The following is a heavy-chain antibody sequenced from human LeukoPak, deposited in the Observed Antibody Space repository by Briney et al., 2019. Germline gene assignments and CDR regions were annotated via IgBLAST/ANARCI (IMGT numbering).Heavy chain of an antibody. D-gene: IGHD1-14*01. CDR3: AKFSLPNPRGYFDY. CDR1: GFTFSSYA. J-gene: IGHJ4*02. Sequence: LTGGSLRLSCAASGFTFSSYAMSWVRQAPGKGLEWVSAISGSGGSTYYADSVKGRFTISRDNSKNTLYLQMNSLRAEDTAVYYCAKFSLPNPRGYFDYWGQGTLVTVSS. CDR2: ISGSGGST. V-gene: IGHV3-23*01.